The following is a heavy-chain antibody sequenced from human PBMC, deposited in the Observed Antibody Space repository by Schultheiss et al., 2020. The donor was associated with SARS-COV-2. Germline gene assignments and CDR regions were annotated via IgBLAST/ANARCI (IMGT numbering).Heavy chain of an antibody. CDR3: ASRPVPAAGFDY. V-gene: IGHV4-59*06. J-gene: IGHJ4*02. CDR2: IYYSGST. D-gene: IGHD2-2*01. Sequence: SETLSLTCTVSGGSISSYYWSWIRQHPGKGLEWIGYIYYSGSTYYNPSLKSRVTISVDTSKNQFSLKLSSVTAADTAVYYCASRPVPAAGFDYWGQGTLVTVSS. CDR1: GGSISSYY.